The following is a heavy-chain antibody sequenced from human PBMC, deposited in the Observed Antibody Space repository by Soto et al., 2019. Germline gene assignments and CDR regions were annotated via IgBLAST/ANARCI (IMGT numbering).Heavy chain of an antibody. V-gene: IGHV1-69*13. CDR1: GGTFSSYS. CDR3: ARDSGGVYCGGDCYAFDI. D-gene: IGHD2-21*02. CDR2: IIPIFGTA. J-gene: IGHJ3*02. Sequence: SVKVSCKASGGTFSSYSISWVRQAPGQGLEWMGGIIPIFGTANYAQKFQGRVTITADESTSTAYMELSSLRSEDTAVYYCARDSGGVYCGGDCYAFDIWGQGTMVTVSS.